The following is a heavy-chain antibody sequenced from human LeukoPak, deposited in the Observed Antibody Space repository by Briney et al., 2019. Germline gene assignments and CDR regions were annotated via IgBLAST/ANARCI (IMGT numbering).Heavy chain of an antibody. V-gene: IGHV4-4*07. D-gene: IGHD3-16*01. CDR1: GGSISSYY. J-gene: IGHJ3*02. CDR3: AREVHDYVWGSQHDALDI. CDR2: IYISGST. Sequence: PSETLSLTCTVSGGSISSYYWSWIRQPAGKGLEWIGRIYISGSTNYNPSLKSRVTMSVDTSKNQFSLKLSSVTAADTAVYYCAREVHDYVWGSQHDALDIWGQGTMVTVSS.